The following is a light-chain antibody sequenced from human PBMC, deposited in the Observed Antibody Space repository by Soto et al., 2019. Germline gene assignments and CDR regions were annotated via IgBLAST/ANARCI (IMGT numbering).Light chain of an antibody. CDR3: SSYTSSSSYV. CDR2: EVS. Sequence: QSALTRTPSTPGSPGQSVTISCTGTCSDVGGYNYVSWYQQHPGKAPKLMIYEVSKRPSGVSDRFSGSKSGNTASLTISGLQAEDEADYYCSSYTSSSSYVFGTGTKVTVL. J-gene: IGLJ1*01. CDR1: CSDVGGYNY. V-gene: IGLV2-8*01.